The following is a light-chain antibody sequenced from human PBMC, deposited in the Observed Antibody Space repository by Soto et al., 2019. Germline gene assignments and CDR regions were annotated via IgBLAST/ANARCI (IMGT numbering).Light chain of an antibody. Sequence: QSVLTQPPSVSEAPGQRVTISCTGSSSNIGAGYDVHWYQQLPGTAPKLLIYGNSNRPSGVPDRFSGSKSGTSASLAITGLQAEAEADYYCQSHDSSTHYVFGTGTKVTVL. CDR2: GNS. CDR1: SSNIGAGYD. V-gene: IGLV1-40*01. CDR3: QSHDSSTHYV. J-gene: IGLJ1*01.